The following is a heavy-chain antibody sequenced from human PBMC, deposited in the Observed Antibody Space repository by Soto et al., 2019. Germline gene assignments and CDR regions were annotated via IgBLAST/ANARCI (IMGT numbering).Heavy chain of an antibody. CDR3: ARDLIEATEGY. J-gene: IGHJ4*02. D-gene: IGHD5-12*01. Sequence: GGSLRLSCAASGFTFSSYSMNWVRQAPGKGLEWVSSISSSSSYIYYADSVKGRFTISRDNAKNSLYLQMNSLRAEDTAVYYCARDLIEATEGYWGQGTLVTVSS. V-gene: IGHV3-21*01. CDR2: ISSSSSYI. CDR1: GFTFSSYS.